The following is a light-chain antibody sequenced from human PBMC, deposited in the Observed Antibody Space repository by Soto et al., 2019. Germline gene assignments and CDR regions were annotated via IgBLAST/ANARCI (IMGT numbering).Light chain of an antibody. Sequence: EIVLTQSPGTLSLSPGERATLSCRASQSVRSGYLAWYQHKPGQGPRLLIYGASSRATGIPDRFSGSGSGTDFTLTISRLEPEDFAVYYCQHYGYSRAFGQGTKVDIK. V-gene: IGKV3-20*01. J-gene: IGKJ1*01. CDR2: GAS. CDR1: QSVRSGY. CDR3: QHYGYSRA.